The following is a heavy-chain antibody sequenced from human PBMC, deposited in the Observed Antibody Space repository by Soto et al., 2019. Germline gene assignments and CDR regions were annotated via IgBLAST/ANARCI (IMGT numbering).Heavy chain of an antibody. CDR1: GGSISSSNW. V-gene: IGHV4-4*02. CDR3: ATYDSGGKFDF. CDR2: IYHSGST. Sequence: SSETLSLTCAVSGGSISSSNWWSWVRQPPGKGLEWIGEIYHSGSTNYNPSLKSRVTISVDKSKNQFSLKLTSVTAADTAVYYCATYDSGGKFDFWGQGTLVTVSS. D-gene: IGHD3-22*01. J-gene: IGHJ4*02.